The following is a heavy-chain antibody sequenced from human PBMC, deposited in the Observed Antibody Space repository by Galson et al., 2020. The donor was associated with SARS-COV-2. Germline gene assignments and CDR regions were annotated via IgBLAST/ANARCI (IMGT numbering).Heavy chain of an antibody. D-gene: IGHD1-26*01. CDR3: ARQNRIMGGYYGPFDL. CDR1: GDSISTTSYY. V-gene: IGHV4-39*01. J-gene: IGHJ3*01. Sequence: ASETLSLTCTVSGDSISTTSYYWGWIRPPPGKGLEWIGSIFYDGSTYHTPSLKSRVTISVDTSKNQFSLKMSSVTAADTAVYYCARQNRIMGGYYGPFDLWGQGTMVTVSS. CDR2: IFYDGST.